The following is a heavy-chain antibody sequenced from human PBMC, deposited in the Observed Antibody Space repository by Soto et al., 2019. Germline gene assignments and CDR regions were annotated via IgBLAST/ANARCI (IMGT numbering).Heavy chain of an antibody. V-gene: IGHV4-30-4*01. CDR3: SRGRGYSYGLDP. CDR2: ISYSGTT. J-gene: IGHJ5*02. Sequence: QVQLQESGPGLVKPSQTLSLTCTVSGDSISSINNYWSWIRQPPGEGLEWIGFISYSGTTSYSPSLQHRVAISLDTTKTPFSLSLNFLTAADTAVYYCSRGRGYSYGLDPWGQGSLVTVSS. D-gene: IGHD5-18*01. CDR1: GDSISSINNY.